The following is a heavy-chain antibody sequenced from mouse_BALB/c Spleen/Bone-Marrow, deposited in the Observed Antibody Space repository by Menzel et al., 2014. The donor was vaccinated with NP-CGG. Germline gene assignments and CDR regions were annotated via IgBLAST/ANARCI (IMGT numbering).Heavy chain of an antibody. CDR2: ISSGGSYT. J-gene: IGHJ3*01. V-gene: IGHV5-9-3*01. CDR1: GFTFSSYA. D-gene: IGHD1-1*01. CDR3: ARPHYYGSSWFAY. Sequence: VQLQQSGGGLVKPGGSLKLSCAASGFTFSSYAMSWVRQTPEKRLEWVATISSGGSYTYYPDSVKGRFTISRDNAKNTLYLQMSSLRSEDTAMYYCARPHYYGSSWFAYWGQGTLVTVSA.